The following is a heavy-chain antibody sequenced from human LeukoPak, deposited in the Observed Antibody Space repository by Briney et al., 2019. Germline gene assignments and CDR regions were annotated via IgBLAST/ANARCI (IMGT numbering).Heavy chain of an antibody. CDR1: GYTFSTYP. J-gene: IGHJ5*02. Sequence: ASVKVSCKASGYTFSTYPINWVRQAPGQGLEWMGWINTNTGNPTYAQGFTGRFVFSLDTSVSTAYLQISSLKAEDTAVYYCARAARRRANWFDPWGQGTLVTVSS. CDR2: INTNTGNP. CDR3: ARAARRRANWFDP. V-gene: IGHV7-4-1*02.